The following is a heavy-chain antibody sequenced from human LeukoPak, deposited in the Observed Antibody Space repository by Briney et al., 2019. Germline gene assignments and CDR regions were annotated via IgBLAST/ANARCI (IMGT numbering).Heavy chain of an antibody. J-gene: IGHJ2*01. CDR1: DYSISSGYY. V-gene: IGHV4-38-2*02. CDR2: IYHSGST. CDR3: ARVGEGYCYGGSCSSYWYFDL. D-gene: IGHD2-15*01. Sequence: SETLSLTCTVFDYSISSGYYWGWIRQPPGKGLEWIGSIYHSGSTYYNPSLKSRVTISVDTSKNQFSLKLSSVTAADTAVSYCARVGEGYCYGGSCSSYWYFDLWGRGTLVTVSS.